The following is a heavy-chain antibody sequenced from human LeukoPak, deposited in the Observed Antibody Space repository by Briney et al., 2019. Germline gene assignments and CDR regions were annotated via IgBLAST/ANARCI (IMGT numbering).Heavy chain of an antibody. J-gene: IGHJ4*02. CDR1: GFTFGDYA. CDR3: ARGHWGLDY. CDR2: IYNGGDTI. V-gene: IGHV3-11*04. D-gene: IGHD7-27*01. Sequence: GGSLRLSCTASGFTFGDYAMTWIRQAPGKGLETVSYIYNGGDTIYYADSVRGRFTISRDNAESSLYLQMNSLRAEDTAVYYCARGHWGLDYWGRGTLVTVSS.